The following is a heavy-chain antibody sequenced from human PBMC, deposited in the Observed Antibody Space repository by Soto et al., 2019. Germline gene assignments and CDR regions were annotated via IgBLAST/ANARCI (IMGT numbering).Heavy chain of an antibody. CDR2: IYYSGST. D-gene: IGHD3-22*01. CDR1: GGSFSGYY. CDR3: ARDPSWRGYYDSSGYSLGAFDI. V-gene: IGHV4-59*01. Sequence: SETLSLTCAVYGGSFSGYYWSWIRQHPGKGLEWIGYIYYSGSTNYNPSLKSRVTISVDTSKNQFSLKLSSVTAADTAVYYCARDPSWRGYYDSSGYSLGAFDIWGQGTMVTVSS. J-gene: IGHJ3*02.